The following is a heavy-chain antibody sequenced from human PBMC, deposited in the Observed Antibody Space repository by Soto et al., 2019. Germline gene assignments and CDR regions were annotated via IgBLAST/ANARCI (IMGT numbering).Heavy chain of an antibody. Sequence: GGSLRLSCAASGFTFSSYSMNWVRQAPGKGLEWVSSISSSSSYIYYADSVKGRFTISRDNAKNSLYLQMNSLRAEDTAVYYCARVISGSYYPPHFDYWGQGTLVTVSS. J-gene: IGHJ4*02. D-gene: IGHD1-26*01. CDR2: ISSSSSYI. CDR1: GFTFSSYS. CDR3: ARVISGSYYPPHFDY. V-gene: IGHV3-21*01.